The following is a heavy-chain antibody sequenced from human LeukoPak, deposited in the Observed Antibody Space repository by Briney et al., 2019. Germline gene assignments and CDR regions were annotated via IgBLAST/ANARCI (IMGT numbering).Heavy chain of an antibody. CDR3: AREGCSSTSCYPDAFDI. CDR2: ISSSSSYI. J-gene: IGHJ3*02. Sequence: GGSLRLSCAASGFTFSSYAMSWVRQAPGKGLEWVSSISSSSSYIYYADSVKGRFTISRDNAKNSLYLQMNSLRAEDTAVYYCAREGCSSTSCYPDAFDIWGQGTMVTVSS. D-gene: IGHD2-2*01. V-gene: IGHV3-21*01. CDR1: GFTFSSYA.